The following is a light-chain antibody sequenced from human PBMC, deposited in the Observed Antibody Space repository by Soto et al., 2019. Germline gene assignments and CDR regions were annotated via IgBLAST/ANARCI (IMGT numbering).Light chain of an antibody. CDR1: QSVRDN. Sequence: TVMTQSPATLSVSLGERVTLSCRASQSVRDNLAWYQHKPGQAPRLLIYGASSRATDVPARFSGSGSGTEFTLTIRGLDADYLAGYYCQEYDNWPPWTFGQGTKVYIK. CDR3: QEYDNWPPWT. V-gene: IGKV3-15*01. J-gene: IGKJ1*01. CDR2: GAS.